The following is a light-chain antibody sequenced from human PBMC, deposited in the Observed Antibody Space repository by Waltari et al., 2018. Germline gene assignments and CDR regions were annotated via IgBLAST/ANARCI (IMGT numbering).Light chain of an antibody. J-gene: IGKJ1*01. CDR3: QQYKDLPRT. V-gene: IGKV1-33*01. CDR2: DAS. CDR1: QDISIY. Sequence: DIQMTQSPSSMSASVGARVSITCQASQDISIYLSWYQQEPGKAPKVLIYDASNLETGVPSRFTGRRSGTDFTCTISSRQPEDIATYYCQQYKDLPRTFGQGTKVEIK.